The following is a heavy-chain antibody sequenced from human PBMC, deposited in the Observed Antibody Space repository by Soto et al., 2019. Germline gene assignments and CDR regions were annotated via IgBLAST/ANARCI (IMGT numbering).Heavy chain of an antibody. CDR3: ARVYSSGWSNYYYYGMDV. CDR2: ISYDGSNK. D-gene: IGHD6-19*01. Sequence: GGSLRLSCAASGFTFSSYGMHWVRQAPGKGLEWVAVISYDGSNKYYADSVKGRFTISRDNSKNTLYLQMNSLRAEDTAVYYCARVYSSGWSNYYYYGMDVWGQGTTVTVSS. CDR1: GFTFSSYG. V-gene: IGHV3-30*03. J-gene: IGHJ6*02.